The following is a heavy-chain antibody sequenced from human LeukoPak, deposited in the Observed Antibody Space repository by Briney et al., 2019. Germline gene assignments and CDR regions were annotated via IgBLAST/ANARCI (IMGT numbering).Heavy chain of an antibody. CDR3: VRGGPNKSGWTLDY. D-gene: IGHD6-19*01. V-gene: IGHV1-3*01. CDR1: GYTLTNYA. Sequence: ASVKVSCKASGYTLTNYAIHWVRQAPGQRLEWMGWFNSDTGKTDYSQKFQGRVTISRDTSANIAYMELNRLRPEDTAVFYCVRGGPNKSGWTLDYWGQGTLVTVSS. J-gene: IGHJ4*02. CDR2: FNSDTGKT.